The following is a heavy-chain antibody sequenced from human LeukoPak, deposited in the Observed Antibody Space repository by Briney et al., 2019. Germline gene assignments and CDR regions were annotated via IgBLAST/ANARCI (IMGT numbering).Heavy chain of an antibody. D-gene: IGHD4-11*01. V-gene: IGHV1-8*03. CDR3: ARLATVTPWDDY. CDR1: GYTFTRYD. Sequence: ASVKVSCKASGYTFTRYDINWVRQATGQGLEWMGWMNPNSGNTGYAQKFQGRVTITRNTSISTAYMELSSLRSEDTAVYYCARLATVTPWDDYWGQGTLVTVSS. J-gene: IGHJ4*02. CDR2: MNPNSGNT.